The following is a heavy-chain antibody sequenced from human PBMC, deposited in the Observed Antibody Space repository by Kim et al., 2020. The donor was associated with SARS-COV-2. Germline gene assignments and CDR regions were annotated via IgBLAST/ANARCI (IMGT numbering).Heavy chain of an antibody. CDR1: GYTFTSYG. CDR3: ARQVTRTDLDWFDP. Sequence: ASVKVSCKASGYTFTSYGISWVRQAPGQGLEWMGWISAYNGNTNYAQKLQGRVTMTTDTSTSTAYMELRSLRSDDTAVYYCARQVTRTDLDWFDPWGQGTLVTVSS. V-gene: IGHV1-18*04. J-gene: IGHJ5*02. CDR2: ISAYNGNT. D-gene: IGHD4-4*01.